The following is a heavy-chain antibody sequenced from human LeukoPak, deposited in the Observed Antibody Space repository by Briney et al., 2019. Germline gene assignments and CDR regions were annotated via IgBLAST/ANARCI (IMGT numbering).Heavy chain of an antibody. CDR2: INPNSGGT. CDR1: GYTFTGYY. Sequence: ASVKVSCKASGYTFTGYYMHWVRQAPGQGLEWMGWINPNSGGTNYAQKFQGRVTMTRGTSISTAYMELSRLRSDDTAVYYCARSEASRMVRGVIITSDTFYYYYGMDVWGQGTTVTVSS. V-gene: IGHV1-2*02. CDR3: ARSEASRMVRGVIITSDTFYYYYGMDV. D-gene: IGHD3-10*01. J-gene: IGHJ6*02.